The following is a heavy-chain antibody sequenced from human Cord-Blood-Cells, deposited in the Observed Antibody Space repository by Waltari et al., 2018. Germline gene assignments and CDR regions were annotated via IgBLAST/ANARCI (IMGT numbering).Heavy chain of an antibody. J-gene: IGHJ3*02. D-gene: IGHD2-2*01. Sequence: QVPLVQSGAEVKKPGASVHVSCTASAYTFTVYYMHWVRLPPGHGLEWMGWINPNSGGTNYAQKFQGRVTMTRDTSISTAYMELSRLRSDDTAVYYCARGLGYCSSTSCYDAFDIWGQGTMVTVSS. V-gene: IGHV1-2*02. CDR1: AYTFTVYY. CDR3: ARGLGYCSSTSCYDAFDI. CDR2: INPNSGGT.